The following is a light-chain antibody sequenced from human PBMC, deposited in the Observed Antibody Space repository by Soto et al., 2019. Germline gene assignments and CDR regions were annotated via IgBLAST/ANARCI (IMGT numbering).Light chain of an antibody. CDR3: FSYTSSGNYV. V-gene: IGLV2-14*01. CDR1: SSDVGNYKY. Sequence: QSALTHPGSVSWSPGQSITIACTGTSSDVGNYKYVPWYQQHPGKAPKLMIYEVSNRPSGVSNRFSGSKSGNTASLTISGLQAEEETDYYCFSYTSSGNYVFGTGTKVTVL. CDR2: EVS. J-gene: IGLJ1*01.